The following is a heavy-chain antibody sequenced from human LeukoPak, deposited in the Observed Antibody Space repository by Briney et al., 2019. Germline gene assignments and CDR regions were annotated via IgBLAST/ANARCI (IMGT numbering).Heavy chain of an antibody. CDR3: ARVGIIMVRGVTPVNWFDP. CDR2: INPNSGGT. CDR1: GYTFTGYY. D-gene: IGHD3-10*01. Sequence: GASVKVSCKASGYTFTGYYMHWVRQAPGQGLEWMGWINPNSGGTNYAQKFQGRVTMTRVTSISTAYMELSRLTSDDTAVYYCARVGIIMVRGVTPVNWFDPWGQGTLVTVSS. V-gene: IGHV1-2*02. J-gene: IGHJ5*02.